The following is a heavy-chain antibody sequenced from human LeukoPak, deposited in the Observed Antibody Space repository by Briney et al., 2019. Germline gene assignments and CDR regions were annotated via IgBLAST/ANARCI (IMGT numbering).Heavy chain of an antibody. V-gene: IGHV3-30*04. CDR2: ISYDGSNK. CDR3: ARIGYCTSTSCYGDGLVDY. Sequence: PGGSLRLSCAASGFTFSSYAMHWVRQAPGKGLEWVAVISYDGSNKYYADSVKGRFTISRDNSKNTLYLQMNSLRAEDTAVYYCARIGYCTSTSCYGDGLVDYWGQGTLVTLSS. D-gene: IGHD2-2*01. J-gene: IGHJ4*02. CDR1: GFTFSSYA.